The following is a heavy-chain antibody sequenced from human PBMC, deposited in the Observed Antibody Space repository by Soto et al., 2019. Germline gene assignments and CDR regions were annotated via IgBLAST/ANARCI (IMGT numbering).Heavy chain of an antibody. Sequence: SVTLSLTCNVSAVSIIHTSYYWGWIRQPPGKGLEWIGTVYFGGTTFYNPSLKSRLIISVDTSKNQFSLSLTSVTSADTAFYYCARHGSSWGQGTLVTVSS. CDR1: AVSIIHTSYY. CDR2: VYFGGTT. CDR3: ARHGSS. J-gene: IGHJ5*02. V-gene: IGHV4-39*01.